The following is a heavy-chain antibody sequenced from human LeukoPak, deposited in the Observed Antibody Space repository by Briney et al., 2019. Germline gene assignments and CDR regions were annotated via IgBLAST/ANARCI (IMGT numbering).Heavy chain of an antibody. CDR3: ARGSWTAVVTDFDY. V-gene: IGHV4-59*01. CDR2: IHYSGSS. J-gene: IGHJ4*02. D-gene: IGHD2-21*02. Sequence: SETLSLTCTVSGGSISSYYWTWIRQPPGKGLEWIGYIHYSGSSRSHPSLNSRVTMSVDTSKSQFFLKLTSVTAADTAVYYCARGSWTAVVTDFDYWGQGTLVTVSS. CDR1: GGSISSYY.